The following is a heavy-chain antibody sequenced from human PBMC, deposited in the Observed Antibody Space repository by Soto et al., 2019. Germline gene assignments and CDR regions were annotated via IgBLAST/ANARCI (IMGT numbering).Heavy chain of an antibody. Sequence: SQTLSLTCAISGDSVSSNSAAWNWIRQSPSRGLEWLGRTYYRSKWYNDYAVSVKSRITINPDTSKNQFSLQLNSVTPEDTAVYDCARECCCGWYAAPATYYYYGMDVWGKGTTVTVSS. CDR2: TYYRSKWYN. CDR3: ARECCCGWYAAPATYYYYGMDV. D-gene: IGHD6-19*01. CDR1: GDSVSSNSAA. V-gene: IGHV6-1*01. J-gene: IGHJ6*04.